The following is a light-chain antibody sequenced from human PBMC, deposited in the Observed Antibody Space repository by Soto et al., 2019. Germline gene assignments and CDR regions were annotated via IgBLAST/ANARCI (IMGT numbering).Light chain of an antibody. J-gene: IGLJ1*01. CDR2: EVN. CDR1: SSDVGSYNL. CDR3: CSYAGSSTLYV. Sequence: QSALTQPASVSGSPGQSITISCTGTSSDVGSYNLVSWYQQHPGKAPKLMIYEVNKRPSGVSNRFSGSKSGNTASLTISGLQTEEEADDYCCSYAGSSTLYVFGTGTKLTVL. V-gene: IGLV2-23*02.